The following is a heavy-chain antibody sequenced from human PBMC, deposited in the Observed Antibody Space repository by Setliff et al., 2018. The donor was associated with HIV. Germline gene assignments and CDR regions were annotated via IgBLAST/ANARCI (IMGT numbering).Heavy chain of an antibody. J-gene: IGHJ6*02. V-gene: IGHV3-48*04. D-gene: IGHD4-4*01. CDR1: GFTFSYYT. CDR3: ARDDSNYRQHGMDV. Sequence: QTGGSLRLSCAASGFTFSYYTMHWIRQAPGKGLEWVSYISSSGSTIYYADSVKGRFTISRDNAKNSLYLQMNSLRAEDTAVYYCARDDSNYRQHGMDVWGQGTTVTVSS. CDR2: ISSSGSTI.